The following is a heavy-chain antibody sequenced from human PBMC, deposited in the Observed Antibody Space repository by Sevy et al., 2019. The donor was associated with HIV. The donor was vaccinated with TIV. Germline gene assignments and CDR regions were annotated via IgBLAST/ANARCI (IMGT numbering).Heavy chain of an antibody. J-gene: IGHJ4*02. CDR1: GFTFNTYW. V-gene: IGHV3-74*01. CDR3: ARGTRDWAGIDY. CDR2: VNTDGTFT. Sequence: GGSLRLSCAASGFTFNTYWMHWVRQAPGKGLIWVSRVNTDGTFTTYADSVKGRFTISRDNAKNTVYLQMNSLRVEDTAVYHCARGTRDWAGIDYWGQVTLVTVSS. D-gene: IGHD2-8*01.